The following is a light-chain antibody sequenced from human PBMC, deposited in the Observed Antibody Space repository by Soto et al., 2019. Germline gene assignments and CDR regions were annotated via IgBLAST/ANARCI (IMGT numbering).Light chain of an antibody. CDR3: QQYYSYPLT. V-gene: IGKV1-8*01. Sequence: AIRMTQSPSSFSASTGDRVTITCRASQGISSYLAWYQQKPGKAPKLLIYAASTLQSGVPSRFSGSGSVTDFTLTISCLQSEDFATSYCQQYYSYPLTFGPGTKVYIK. CDR1: QGISSY. CDR2: AAS. J-gene: IGKJ3*01.